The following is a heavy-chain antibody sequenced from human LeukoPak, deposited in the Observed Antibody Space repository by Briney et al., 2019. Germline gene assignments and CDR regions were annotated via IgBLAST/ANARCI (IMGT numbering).Heavy chain of an antibody. Sequence: ASVKVSCKVSGYTLTGLSMHWVRQAPRKGLEWMGGFDPEDDETIYAQKFQGRVTMTEDTSTDTAYMELSSLRSEDTAVYYCATFRKTFTIFGVVIIGFDPWGQGTLVTVSS. V-gene: IGHV1-24*01. CDR3: ATFRKTFTIFGVVIIGFDP. D-gene: IGHD3-3*01. J-gene: IGHJ5*02. CDR2: FDPEDDET. CDR1: GYTLTGLS.